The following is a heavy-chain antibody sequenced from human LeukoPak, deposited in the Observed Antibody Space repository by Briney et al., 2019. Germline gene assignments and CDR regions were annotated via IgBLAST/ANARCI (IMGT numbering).Heavy chain of an antibody. J-gene: IGHJ6*03. V-gene: IGHV4-39*01. CDR1: GGSISSSSYC. CDR2: IYYSGST. Sequence: PSETLSLTCTVSGGSISSSSYCWGWIRQPPGKGLEWIGSIYYSGSTYYNPSLKSRVTISVDTSKNQFSLKLSSVTAADTAVYYCARQILYYYYYMDVWGKGTTVTVSS. CDR3: ARQILYYYYYMDV.